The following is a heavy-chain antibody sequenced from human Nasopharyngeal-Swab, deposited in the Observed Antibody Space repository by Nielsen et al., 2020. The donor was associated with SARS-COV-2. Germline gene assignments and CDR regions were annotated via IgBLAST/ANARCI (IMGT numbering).Heavy chain of an antibody. CDR1: GFTFSSYA. D-gene: IGHD6-19*01. V-gene: IGHV3-23*01. Sequence: GESLKISCAASGFTFSSYAMSWVRQAPGKGLEWVSAISGSGGSTYYADSVKGRFTISRDNSKNTLYLQMNSLRAKDTAVYYCAKWAKYSSGWATGYYWGQGTLVTVSS. CDR2: ISGSGGST. CDR3: AKWAKYSSGWATGYY. J-gene: IGHJ4*02.